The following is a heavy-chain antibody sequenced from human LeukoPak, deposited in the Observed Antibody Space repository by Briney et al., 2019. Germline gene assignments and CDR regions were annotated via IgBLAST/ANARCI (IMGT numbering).Heavy chain of an antibody. CDR1: GYTFTSYG. CDR3: VRGGRHCSSISCYSMDV. D-gene: IGHD2-2*01. J-gene: IGHJ6*02. CDR2: ISPYNGNT. V-gene: IGHV1-18*01. Sequence: ASVKVSCKASGYTFTSYGITWVRQAPGQGLEWMGWISPYNGNTNYAQKVQGRVTMTTDTSTSTAYMELRSLRSDDTAVYYCVRGGRHCSSISCYSMDVWGQGTTVTVSS.